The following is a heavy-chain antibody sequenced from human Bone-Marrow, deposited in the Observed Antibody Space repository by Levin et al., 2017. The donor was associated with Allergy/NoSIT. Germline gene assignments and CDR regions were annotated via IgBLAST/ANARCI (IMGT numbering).Heavy chain of an antibody. Sequence: PGGSLRLSCATSGFPFNDYIMNWVRQAPGKGLEWVSSISYGFTNIYYADSIKGRFTISRDNAKNLLFLQMDTLRVEDTALYYCVRQQRRSNAFDIWGPGTMVTVSS. CDR1: GFPFNDYI. J-gene: IGHJ3*02. CDR3: VRQQRRSNAFDI. D-gene: IGHD1/OR15-1a*01. V-gene: IGHV3-21*01. CDR2: ISYGFTNI.